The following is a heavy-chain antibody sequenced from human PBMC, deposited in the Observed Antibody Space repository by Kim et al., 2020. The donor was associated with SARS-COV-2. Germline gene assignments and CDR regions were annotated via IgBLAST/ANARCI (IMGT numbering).Heavy chain of an antibody. Sequence: SLKSRVTISVDTSQNQFSLKLSSVTAADTAVYYCARQVAVAGTAYYGMDVWGQGTTVTVSS. CDR3: ARQVAVAGTAYYGMDV. J-gene: IGHJ6*02. V-gene: IGHV4-59*08. D-gene: IGHD6-19*01.